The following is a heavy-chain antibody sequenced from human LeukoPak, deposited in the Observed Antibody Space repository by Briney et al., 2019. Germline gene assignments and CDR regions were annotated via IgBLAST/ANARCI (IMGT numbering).Heavy chain of an antibody. CDR1: GGTFSAYW. V-gene: IGHV3-7*01. CDR2: RNEDGSVK. Sequence: PGGSLRLSCAASGGTFSAYWMAWVRQSPGKGLEWVAERNEDGSVKYYVDSMKGRFTISRDNAKNSLYLQMNSLGAEDTAVYYCAKVPRDSDCYWGQGTLVTVSS. J-gene: IGHJ4*02. CDR3: AKVPRDSDCY. D-gene: IGHD2-21*02.